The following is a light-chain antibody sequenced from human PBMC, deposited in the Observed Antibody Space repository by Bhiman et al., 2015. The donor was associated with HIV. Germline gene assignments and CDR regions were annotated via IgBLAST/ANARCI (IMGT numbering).Light chain of an antibody. J-gene: IGLJ1*01. Sequence: QSLLTQPPSVSAAPGQKVTISCSGSSSNIGNNYVSWYQQLPGTAPKLLIYENNKRPSGIPDRFSGSKSGNTASLTISGLQAEDEADYYCCSFANSYTSLYVFGTGTKVTVL. CDR2: ENN. V-gene: IGLV1-51*02. CDR1: SSNIGNNY. CDR3: CSFANSYTSLYV.